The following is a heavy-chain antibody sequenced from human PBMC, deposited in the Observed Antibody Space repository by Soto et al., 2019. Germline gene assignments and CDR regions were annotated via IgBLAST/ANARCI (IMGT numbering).Heavy chain of an antibody. V-gene: IGHV4-59*01. CDR1: GGSMSSYY. D-gene: IGHD6-13*01. CDR3: ASLEAAAGGY. J-gene: IGHJ4*02. CDR2: IYYSGST. Sequence: SETLSLTCTVSGGSMSSYYWSWIRQPPGKGLEWIGYIYYSGSTNYNPSLKSRVTISVDTSKNQFSLKLSSVTAADTAVYYCASLEAAAGGYWGQGTLLTVSS.